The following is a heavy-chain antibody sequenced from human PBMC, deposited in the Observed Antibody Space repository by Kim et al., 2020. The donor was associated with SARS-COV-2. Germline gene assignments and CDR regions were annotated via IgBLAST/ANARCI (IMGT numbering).Heavy chain of an antibody. CDR2: INSGKGNT. CDR1: GYTFTTYN. J-gene: IGHJ4*02. Sequence: ASEKVSCKASGYTFTTYNIQWVRQAPGQGLEWMGWINSGKGNTKYSQKLQGRVSISRDTSASTAYMELSSLGSEDTAVYYCPTGGGPAWGQGTLVTVSS. CDR3: PTGGGPA. D-gene: IGHD5-12*01. V-gene: IGHV1-3*04.